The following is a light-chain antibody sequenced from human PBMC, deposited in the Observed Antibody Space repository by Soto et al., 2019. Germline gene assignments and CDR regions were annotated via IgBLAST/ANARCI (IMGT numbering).Light chain of an antibody. CDR3: MQALTAPPT. J-gene: IGKJ1*01. Sequence: DIVMTQSPLSLPVTPGEPASISCRSSQSLLNSNGYNYLDWYLQKPGQSPQLLIYLGSNRASGVSERFSGSASGTDFKLKISRVVAEDVGVYHCMQALTAPPTFGKGTKLEIK. CDR2: LGS. CDR1: QSLLNSNGYNY. V-gene: IGKV2-28*01.